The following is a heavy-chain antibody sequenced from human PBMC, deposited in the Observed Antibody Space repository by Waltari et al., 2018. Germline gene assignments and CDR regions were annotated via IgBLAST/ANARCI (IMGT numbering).Heavy chain of an antibody. V-gene: IGHV3-15*01. Sequence: EVQLVESGGGLVKPGGSLRLSCAASGFTLSNAGMSWVRQAPGKGLEWVGRIKSKTDGGTTDYAAPVKGRFTISRDDSKNTLYLQMNSLKTEDTAVYYCTTTSFVEQQLVLGWDYWGQGTLVTVSS. D-gene: IGHD6-13*01. J-gene: IGHJ4*02. CDR1: GFTLSNAG. CDR2: IKSKTDGGTT. CDR3: TTTSFVEQQLVLGWDY.